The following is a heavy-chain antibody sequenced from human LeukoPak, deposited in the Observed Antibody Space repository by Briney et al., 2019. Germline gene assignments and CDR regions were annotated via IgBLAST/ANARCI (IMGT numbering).Heavy chain of an antibody. CDR1: GYTFNTYG. J-gene: IGHJ5*02. D-gene: IGHD4-23*01. CDR2: ISANNGNT. V-gene: IGHV1-18*01. CDR3: ARARKYNGNPNWIDL. Sequence: ASVRVSCKASGYTFNTYGISWVRQAPGQGLEWMGWISANNGNTNYAQNLQDRVTMTTDTSTNTAYMELRSLRSDDTAVYYCARARKYNGNPNWIDLWGQGVLVTVSS.